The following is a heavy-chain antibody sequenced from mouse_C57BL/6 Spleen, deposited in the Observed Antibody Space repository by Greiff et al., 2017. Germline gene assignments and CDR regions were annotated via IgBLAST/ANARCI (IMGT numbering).Heavy chain of an antibody. V-gene: IGHV1-52*01. J-gene: IGHJ4*01. D-gene: IGHD2-4*01. Sequence: QVQLQQPGAELVRPGSSVKLSCKASGYTFTSYWMHWVKQRPIQGLEWIGNIDPSDSETHYTQKFKDKATLTVDKSSSTAYMQLSSLTSEDSAVYYCARGYDYDNDDAMDDWGQGTSVTVSS. CDR2: IDPSDSET. CDR3: ARGYDYDNDDAMDD. CDR1: GYTFTSYW.